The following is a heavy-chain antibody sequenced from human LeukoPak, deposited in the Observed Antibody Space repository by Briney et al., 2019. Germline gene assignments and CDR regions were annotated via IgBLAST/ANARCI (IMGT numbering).Heavy chain of an antibody. CDR2: IIPILGIA. D-gene: IGHD3-10*01. CDR1: GGTFSSYA. J-gene: IGHJ4*02. CDR3: ARTYGSGTEFDY. Sequence: SVKVSCKASGGTFSSYAISWVRQAPGQGLEWMGRIIPILGIANYAQKFQGRVTITADESTSTAYMELSSLRSEDTAVYYCARTYGSGTEFDYWGQGTLVTVSS. V-gene: IGHV1-69*04.